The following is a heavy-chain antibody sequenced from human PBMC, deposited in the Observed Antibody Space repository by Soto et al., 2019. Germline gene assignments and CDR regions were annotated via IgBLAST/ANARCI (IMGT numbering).Heavy chain of an antibody. CDR2: IYYSGST. CDR3: ARDRGYCSSTSCQDAFDI. D-gene: IGHD2-2*03. CDR1: GGSISSYY. J-gene: IGHJ3*02. Sequence: SETLSLTCTVSGGSISSYYWGWIRQPPGKGLEWIGYIYYSGSTNYNPSLKSRVTISVDTSKNQFSLKLSSVTAADTAVYYCARDRGYCSSTSCQDAFDIWGQGTMVTVSS. V-gene: IGHV4-59*01.